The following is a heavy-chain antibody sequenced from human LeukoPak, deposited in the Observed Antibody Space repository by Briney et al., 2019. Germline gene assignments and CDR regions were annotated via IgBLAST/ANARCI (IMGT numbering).Heavy chain of an antibody. CDR3: ARVQRGVRSPTDY. D-gene: IGHD4-17*01. CDR1: GFTFSSYA. J-gene: IGHJ4*02. Sequence: TGGSLRLSCAASGFTFSSYAMSCVRQAPGRGLDWVSTISGSGGTTYYADSVKGRFTISRDNSKSTLYLQMNSLRAEDTAVYYCARVQRGVRSPTDYWGQGTLVTVSS. V-gene: IGHV3-23*01. CDR2: ISGSGGTT.